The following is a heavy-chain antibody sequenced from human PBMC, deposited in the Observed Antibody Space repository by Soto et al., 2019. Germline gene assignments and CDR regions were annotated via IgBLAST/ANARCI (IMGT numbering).Heavy chain of an antibody. CDR2: IYYSGST. CDR1: SGSISSYS. V-gene: IGHV4-59*01. D-gene: IGHD2-8*01. Sequence: PSYTPSLTCTASSGSISSYSWTWIRQPPGKGLEWIGYIYYSGSTNYNPSLKSRVTISVDTSKNQFSLKLSSVTAADTAVYYCARESGVTYGMDVWGQGTTVTVSS. CDR3: ARESGVTYGMDV. J-gene: IGHJ6*02.